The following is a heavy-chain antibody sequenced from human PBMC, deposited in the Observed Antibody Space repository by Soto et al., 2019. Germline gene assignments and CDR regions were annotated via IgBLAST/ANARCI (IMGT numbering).Heavy chain of an antibody. D-gene: IGHD1-26*01. Sequence: QVQLVQSGAEVKKPGASVKVSCKASGYTFTSYAMHWVRQAPGQRLEWMGWINAGNGNTKYSQKFQGRVTITRDTSASTAYMELSSLSSEDTAVYYCARDLGVGAASDYWGKGTLVTVSS. CDR1: GYTFTSYA. CDR3: ARDLGVGAASDY. V-gene: IGHV1-3*01. J-gene: IGHJ4*02. CDR2: INAGNGNT.